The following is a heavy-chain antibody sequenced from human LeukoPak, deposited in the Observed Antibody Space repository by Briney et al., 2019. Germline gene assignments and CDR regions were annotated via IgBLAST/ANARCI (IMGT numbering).Heavy chain of an antibody. J-gene: IGHJ4*02. V-gene: IGHV3-48*01. Sequence: GGSLRLSCAASGFTFSSYGMNWVRQAPGKGLEWVSYISPSSSTIYYADSGKGRFTISRDNAKNSLYLQMNSLRAEDTALYYCAREHTPFGSGCTAAYWGQGTLVTVSS. CDR2: ISPSSSTI. D-gene: IGHD6-19*01. CDR1: GFTFSSYG. CDR3: AREHTPFGSGCTAAY.